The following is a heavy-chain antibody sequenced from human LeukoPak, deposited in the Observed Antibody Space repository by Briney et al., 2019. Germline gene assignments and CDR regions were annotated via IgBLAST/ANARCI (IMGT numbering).Heavy chain of an antibody. D-gene: IGHD6-19*01. V-gene: IGHV5-51*01. CDR3: ARREGIAVPGFDY. Sequence: GESLKISFKGSGYSFTSYWIGWVRQMPGKGLEWMGIIYPGDSETRYRPSCQGQVTISADETISTAYLQWSRLEASHTAMYYSARREGIAVPGFDYRGQRTLVTASS. J-gene: IGHJ4*02. CDR1: GYSFTSYW. CDR2: IYPGDSET.